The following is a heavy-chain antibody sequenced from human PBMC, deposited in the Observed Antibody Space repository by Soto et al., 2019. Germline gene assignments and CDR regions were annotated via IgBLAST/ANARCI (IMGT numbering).Heavy chain of an antibody. J-gene: IGHJ4*02. CDR1: GFTFSTYW. CDR2: ISPDGSDT. D-gene: IGHD1-1*01. Sequence: GGSLRLSXAASGFTFSTYWMHWVRQAPGKGLVWVSRISPDGSDTAYADSVKGRFTISRDNAKNTLYLHMISLRAEDTAVYYCTHDPPGIGIDFRGQGTLVTVSS. V-gene: IGHV3-74*01. CDR3: THDPPGIGIDF.